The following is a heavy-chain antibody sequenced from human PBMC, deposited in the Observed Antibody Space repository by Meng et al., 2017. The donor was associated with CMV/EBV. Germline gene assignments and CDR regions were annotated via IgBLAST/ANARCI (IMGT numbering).Heavy chain of an antibody. CDR2: IYYSGST. CDR3: ARAVGGSGWYYFDY. D-gene: IGHD6-19*01. J-gene: IGHJ4*02. Sequence: SETLSLTCTVSGGSISSSSYYWGWIRQPPGKGLEWIGGIYYSGSTYYNPSLKSRVTISVDTSKNQFSLKLSSVTAADTAVYYCARAVGGSGWYYFDYWGQGTLVTVSS. CDR1: GGSISSSSYY. V-gene: IGHV4-39*07.